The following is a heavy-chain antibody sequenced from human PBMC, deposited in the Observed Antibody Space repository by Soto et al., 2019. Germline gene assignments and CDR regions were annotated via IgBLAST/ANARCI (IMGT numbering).Heavy chain of an antibody. J-gene: IGHJ6*03. D-gene: IGHD6-19*01. CDR2: IYHSGST. CDR3: ARCIAVAGTQYYYYYYYMDV. V-gene: IGHV4-4*02. CDR1: SGSISSSNW. Sequence: QVQLQESGPGLVKPSGTLSLTCAVSSGSISSSNWWSWVRQPPGKGLEWIGEIYHSGSTNYNPSLKSRVTISVDKSKNQFSLKLSSVTAADTAVYYCARCIAVAGTQYYYYYYYMDVWGKGTTVTVSS.